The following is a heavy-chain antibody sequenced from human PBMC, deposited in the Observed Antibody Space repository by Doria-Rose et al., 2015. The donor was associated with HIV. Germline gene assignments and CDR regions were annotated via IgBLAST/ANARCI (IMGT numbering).Heavy chain of an antibody. J-gene: IGHJ4*02. CDR1: GVSLSSPGMG. V-gene: IGHV2-26*01. CDR2: IFSDDER. CDR3: ARIKSSRWYHKYYFDF. D-gene: IGHD6-13*01. Sequence: QITLKESGPVLVKPTETLTLTCTVSGVSLSSPGMGVSLIRQPPGKALEWLANIFSDDERSYKTSLKSRLPISRRTSKSQVVLTMTDMDPVDTATYYCARIKSSRWYHKYYFDFWGQGTLVIVSA.